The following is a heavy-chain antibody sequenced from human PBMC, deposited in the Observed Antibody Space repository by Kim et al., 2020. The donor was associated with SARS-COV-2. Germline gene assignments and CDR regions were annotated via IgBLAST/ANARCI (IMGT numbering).Heavy chain of an antibody. CDR1: GGSISSSSYY. J-gene: IGHJ3*02. CDR3: ARDNKGGARAFDI. Sequence: SETLSLTCTVSGGSISSSSYYWGWIRQPPGKGLEWIGSIYYSGSTYYNPSLKSRVTISVDTSKNQFSLKLSSVTAADTAVYYCARDNKGGARAFDIWGQG. V-gene: IGHV4-39*07. CDR2: IYYSGST.